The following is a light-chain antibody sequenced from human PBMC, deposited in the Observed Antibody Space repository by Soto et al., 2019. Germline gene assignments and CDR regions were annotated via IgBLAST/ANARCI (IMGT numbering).Light chain of an antibody. CDR2: EVS. CDR1: SSDVGGYNY. Sequence: QSAMTQPASVSGSPGQSLTISCTGTSSDVGGYNYVSWYQQHPGKAPKLMIYEVSNRPSGVSNRFSDSKSGNTASLTISGLQAEDEGDYYCSSYTSIITLYVFGSGTRSPS. V-gene: IGLV2-14*01. CDR3: SSYTSIITLYV. J-gene: IGLJ1*01.